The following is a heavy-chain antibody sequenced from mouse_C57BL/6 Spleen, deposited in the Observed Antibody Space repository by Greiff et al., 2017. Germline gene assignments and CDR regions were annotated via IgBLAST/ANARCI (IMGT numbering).Heavy chain of an antibody. D-gene: IGHD2-2*01. CDR1: GYTFTSYW. V-gene: IGHV1-69*01. J-gene: IGHJ4*01. CDR2: IDPSDSYT. Sequence: QVQLQQPGAELVMPGASVKLSCKASGYTFTSYWMHWVKQRPGQGLEWIGEIDPSDSYTNYNQKFKGKSTLTVDKSSSTAYMQLSSLTSEDSAVYSCARFGSKTAMDYWGPGASVSVSS. CDR3: ARFGSKTAMDY.